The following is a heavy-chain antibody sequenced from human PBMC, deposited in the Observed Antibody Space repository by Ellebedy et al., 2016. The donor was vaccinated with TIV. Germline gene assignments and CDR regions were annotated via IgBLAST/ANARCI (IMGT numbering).Heavy chain of an antibody. CDR2: INAGNGNT. D-gene: IGHD1-26*01. J-gene: IGHJ4*02. V-gene: IGHV1-3*01. CDR1: GYTFTSYA. Sequence: ASVKVSCXASGYTFTSYAMHWVRQAPGQRLEWMGWINAGNGNTKYSQKFQGRVTITRDTSASTAYMELSSLRSEDTAVYYCARDREGATTWPHYWGQGTLVTVSS. CDR3: ARDREGATTWPHY.